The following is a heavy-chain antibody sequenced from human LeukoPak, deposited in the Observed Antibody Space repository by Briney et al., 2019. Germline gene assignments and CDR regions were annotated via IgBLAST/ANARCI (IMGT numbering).Heavy chain of an antibody. J-gene: IGHJ4*02. CDR1: GYSISSGYS. CDR2: IYTSGST. D-gene: IGHD5-18*01. Sequence: SETLSLTCTVSGYSISSGYSWSWIRQPAGKGLDWIGRIYTSGSTNYNPSLKSRVTMSVDTSKNQFSLKLSSVTAADTAVYYCARDTYNYGSSAYYFDYWGQGTLVTVSS. V-gene: IGHV4-4*07. CDR3: ARDTYNYGSSAYYFDY.